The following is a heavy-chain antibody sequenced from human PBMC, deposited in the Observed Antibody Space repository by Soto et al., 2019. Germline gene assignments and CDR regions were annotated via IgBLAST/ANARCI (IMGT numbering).Heavy chain of an antibody. Sequence: SETLSLTCDVSGDSISTYYWSWIRQPPGKGLEWIGYVYYSGSTLYNPSLESRVTMSIDMSKKQVSLKLTSVIAADPAVYYCARTRMIESWIDYWGHGTLVTVSS. CDR2: VYYSGST. D-gene: IGHD2-21*01. J-gene: IGHJ4*01. CDR3: ARTRMIESWIDY. CDR1: GDSISTYY. V-gene: IGHV4-59*01.